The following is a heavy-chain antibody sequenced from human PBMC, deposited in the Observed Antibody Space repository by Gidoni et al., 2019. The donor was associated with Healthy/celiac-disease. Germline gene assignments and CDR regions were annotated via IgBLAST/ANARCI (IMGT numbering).Heavy chain of an antibody. CDR2: IYYSGSP. CDR3: AGFQEGLGYCSSTSCPNHDY. J-gene: IGHJ4*02. CDR1: GGSISSGGYS. V-gene: IGHV4-31*03. D-gene: IGHD2-2*01. Sequence: QVQLQESGPGLVKPSQTLSLTCTVSGGSISSGGYSCSWIRQHPGKCLEWIGYIYYSGSPYYNPSLKSRVTISVDTSKNQFSLKLSSVTAADTAVYYCAGFQEGLGYCSSTSCPNHDYWGQGTLVTVSS.